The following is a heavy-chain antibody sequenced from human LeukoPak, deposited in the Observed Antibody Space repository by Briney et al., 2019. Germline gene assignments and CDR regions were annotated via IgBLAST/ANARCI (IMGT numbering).Heavy chain of an antibody. CDR1: GFTFSSYW. CDR3: ARDRYCSGGSCRDY. V-gene: IGHV3-7*01. J-gene: IGHJ4*02. D-gene: IGHD2-15*01. Sequence: GGSLRLSCAASGFTFSSYWMSWVRQAPGKGLEWVANIKQDGSEKYYVDSVKGRFTISRDNAKNSLYLQMNSLRAEDTAVYYCARDRYCSGGSCRDYWGQGTLVTVFS. CDR2: IKQDGSEK.